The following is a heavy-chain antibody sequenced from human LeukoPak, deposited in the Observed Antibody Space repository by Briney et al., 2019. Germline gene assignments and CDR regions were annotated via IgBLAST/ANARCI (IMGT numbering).Heavy chain of an antibody. Sequence: GGSPRLSCAASGFTFSSYSMNWVRQAPGKGLEWVSSISSSSSYIYYADSVKGRFTISRDNAKNSLYLQMNSLRAEDTAVYHCARGGRDYGFLFVYWGQGTLVTVSS. V-gene: IGHV3-21*01. CDR2: ISSSSSYI. J-gene: IGHJ4*02. CDR1: GFTFSSYS. CDR3: ARGGRDYGFLFVY. D-gene: IGHD4-17*01.